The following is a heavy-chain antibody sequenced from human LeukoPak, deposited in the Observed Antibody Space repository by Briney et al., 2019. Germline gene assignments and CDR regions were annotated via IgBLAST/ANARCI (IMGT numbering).Heavy chain of an antibody. CDR1: GFTFSSSA. Sequence: GGSLRLSCATSGFTFSSSAMSWVRQPPGKGLAWGSTISGSGGGTYYADSVEGRFTISRDNSKNTLYLQMNSLRAEDTAVFYCGKLFYSSGMYHFDYWGQGTLVTVSS. V-gene: IGHV3-23*01. D-gene: IGHD3-10*01. J-gene: IGHJ4*02. CDR2: ISGSGGGT. CDR3: GKLFYSSGMYHFDY.